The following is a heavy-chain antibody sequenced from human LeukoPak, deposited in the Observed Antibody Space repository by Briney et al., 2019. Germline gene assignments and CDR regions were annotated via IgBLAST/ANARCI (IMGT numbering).Heavy chain of an antibody. CDR2: IIPIFGTA. V-gene: IGHV1-69*13. J-gene: IGHJ4*02. D-gene: IGHD3-3*01. Sequence: PVKVSCKASGGTFSSYAISWVRQAPGQGLEWMGGIIPIFGTANYAQKFQGRVTITADESTSTAYMELSSLRSEDTAVYYCASGTIFGVVRLQYNFDYWGQGTLVTVSS. CDR1: GGTFSSYA. CDR3: ASGTIFGVVRLQYNFDY.